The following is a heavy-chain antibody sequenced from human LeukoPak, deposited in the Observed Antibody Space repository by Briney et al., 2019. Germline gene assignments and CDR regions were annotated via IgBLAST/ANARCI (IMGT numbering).Heavy chain of an antibody. CDR3: ARDYWNDGDGGDH. CDR1: RFTFSTYT. V-gene: IGHV3-21*01. D-gene: IGHD1-1*01. J-gene: IGHJ4*02. Sequence: GGSLRLSCAASRFTFSTYTMNWVRQAPGKGLEWVSSISSRRAYIYYADSVKGRFTISRDNAKNSLYLQMNGLRAEDTAVYYCARDYWNDGDGGDHWGQGTLVSVSS. CDR2: ISSRRAYI.